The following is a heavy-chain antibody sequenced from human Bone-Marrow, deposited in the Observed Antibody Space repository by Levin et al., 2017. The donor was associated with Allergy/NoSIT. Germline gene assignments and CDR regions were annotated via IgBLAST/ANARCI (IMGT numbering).Heavy chain of an antibody. CDR3: AARIVVVTAGPLDAFDI. CDR1: GGSVSSGSYY. CDR2: IYYSGST. V-gene: IGHV4-61*01. D-gene: IGHD2-21*02. Sequence: TSETLSLTCTVSGGSVSSGSYYWSWIRQPPGKGLEWIGYIYYSGSTNYNPSLKSRVTISVDTSKNQFSLKLSSVTAADTAVYYCAARIVVVTAGPLDAFDIWGQGTMVTVSS. J-gene: IGHJ3*02.